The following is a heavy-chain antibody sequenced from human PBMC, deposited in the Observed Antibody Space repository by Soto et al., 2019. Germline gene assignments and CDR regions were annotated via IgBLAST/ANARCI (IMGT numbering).Heavy chain of an antibody. Sequence: QVQLVESGGGVVQPGRSLRLSCAASGFTFSSYGMHWVRQAPGKGLEWVSVVSYDGSKKYYADSVKGRFTISRDNSKSTLYLQMSSLRAEDTAVFYCAKDRDKWDSGSYYNRFDSWGQGTLVTVSS. D-gene: IGHD3-10*01. V-gene: IGHV3-30*18. CDR2: VSYDGSKK. CDR3: AKDRDKWDSGSYYNRFDS. J-gene: IGHJ4*02. CDR1: GFTFSSYG.